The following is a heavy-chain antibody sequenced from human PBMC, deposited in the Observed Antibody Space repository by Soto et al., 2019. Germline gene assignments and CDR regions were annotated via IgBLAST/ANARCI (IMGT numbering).Heavy chain of an antibody. CDR2: MSAYNDNT. Sequence: QVQLVQSGAEVKKPGASVKVSCKASGYTFTSYGISWVRQAPGQGLEWMGWMSAYNDNTNYAQKVQGRVTMTTDTSTSTAYMELRSLRSDDTAVYFCARAGYSFGGGWLSGCIDYWGQGTLVTVSS. J-gene: IGHJ4*02. CDR1: GYTFTSYG. D-gene: IGHD2-15*01. V-gene: IGHV1-18*01. CDR3: ARAGYSFGGGWLSGCIDY.